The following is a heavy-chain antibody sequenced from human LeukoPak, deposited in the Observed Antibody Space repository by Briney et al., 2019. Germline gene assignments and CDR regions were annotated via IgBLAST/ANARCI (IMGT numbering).Heavy chain of an antibody. CDR2: ISYDGSNK. CDR1: GFTFSTYS. J-gene: IGHJ4*02. Sequence: PGGSLRLSCAASGFTFSTYSMHWVRQAPCTGLEWVAVISYDGSNKYYVDSVKGRFTISRDNTKNTLYLQMNGLRAEDTAVYYCAREGFDYWGQGTLVTVSS. CDR3: AREGFDY. V-gene: IGHV3-30-3*01.